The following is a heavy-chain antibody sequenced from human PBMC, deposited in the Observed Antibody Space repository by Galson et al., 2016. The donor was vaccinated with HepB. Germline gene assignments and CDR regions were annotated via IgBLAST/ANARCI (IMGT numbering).Heavy chain of an antibody. CDR3: ARDVPMIAARPYYYYCLDV. V-gene: IGHV4-59*01. D-gene: IGHD6-6*01. Sequence: ETLSLTCTISADSISSSYWNWIRQPPGKGLEWIGYVYYNGSTNYNPSLKSRVTISIDTSKKQFSLKLSSLTAADTAVYYCARDVPMIAARPYYYYCLDVWGQGTTVTVSS. CDR2: VYYNGST. CDR1: ADSISSSY. J-gene: IGHJ6*02.